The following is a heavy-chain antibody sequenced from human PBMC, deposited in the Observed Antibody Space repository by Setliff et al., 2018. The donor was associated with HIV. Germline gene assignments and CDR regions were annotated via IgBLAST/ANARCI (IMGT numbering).Heavy chain of an antibody. CDR3: TREKTGDYCMDV. CDR2: IYPTDSDT. J-gene: IGHJ6*03. D-gene: IGHD4-17*01. Sequence: GESLKISCKGSGYSFANYWIAWVRQVPGKGLEWMGIIYPTDSDTRYSPSFQGQVTISADKSISTAYLQWTSVKASDTAIYYCTREKTGDYCMDVWGKGTSVTVSS. V-gene: IGHV5-51*01. CDR1: GYSFANYW.